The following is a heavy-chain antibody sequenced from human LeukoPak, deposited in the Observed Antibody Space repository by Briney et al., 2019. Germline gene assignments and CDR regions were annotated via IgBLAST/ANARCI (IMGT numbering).Heavy chain of an antibody. J-gene: IGHJ3*02. CDR3: ASPRGWHGYGAFDI. CDR1: GFTFSTYG. Sequence: GRSLRLSCAASGFTFSTYGMHWVRQAPGKGLEWVALISHDGSDKYYADSVKGRFTISRDNSKNTLYMQMNSLRVENTALYYCASPRGWHGYGAFDIWGQGTMVTVSS. V-gene: IGHV3-30*03. CDR2: ISHDGSDK. D-gene: IGHD6-19*01.